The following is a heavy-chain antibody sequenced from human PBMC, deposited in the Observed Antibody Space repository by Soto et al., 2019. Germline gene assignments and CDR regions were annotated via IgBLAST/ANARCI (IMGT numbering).Heavy chain of an antibody. CDR2: ISAYTGET. CDR3: ARGGDVNYYHGMDV. Sequence: QVQLVQSGGEVKKPGASVKLSCTASGYTFTSYGISWVRQAPGQGLEWMGWISAYTGETNYAQNVQGRVTMTTDTSTRTAYLDLRSLRSDDTAVYYCARGGDVNYYHGMDVWGQGTTVTVSS. CDR1: GYTFTSYG. V-gene: IGHV1-18*01. J-gene: IGHJ6*02. D-gene: IGHD5-12*01.